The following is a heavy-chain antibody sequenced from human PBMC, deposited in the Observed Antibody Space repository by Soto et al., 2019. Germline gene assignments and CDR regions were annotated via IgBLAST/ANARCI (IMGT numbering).Heavy chain of an antibody. J-gene: IGHJ5*02. D-gene: IGHD6-6*01. Sequence: GASVKVSCKASGGTFSSYAISWVRQAPGQGLEWMGGIIPIFGTANYAQKFQGRVTITADESTSTAYMELSSLRSEDTAVYYCARSYSSSSSYYEWFDPWGQGTLVNVS. CDR2: IIPIFGTA. CDR3: ARSYSSSSSYYEWFDP. V-gene: IGHV1-69*13. CDR1: GGTFSSYA.